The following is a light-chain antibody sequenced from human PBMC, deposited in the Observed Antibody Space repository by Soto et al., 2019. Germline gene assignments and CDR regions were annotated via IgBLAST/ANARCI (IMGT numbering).Light chain of an antibody. V-gene: IGLV2-11*01. Sequence: QSALTQPRSVSGSPGQSVTVSCTGTSSDVGGYNSVSWYQQHPGKAPKLMIYDVSKRPSGVPDRFSGSKSDNTASLTISGLQAEDEADYYCCSYAGIYTYVFGSGTKLTVL. CDR2: DVS. CDR3: CSYAGIYTYV. J-gene: IGLJ1*01. CDR1: SSDVGGYNS.